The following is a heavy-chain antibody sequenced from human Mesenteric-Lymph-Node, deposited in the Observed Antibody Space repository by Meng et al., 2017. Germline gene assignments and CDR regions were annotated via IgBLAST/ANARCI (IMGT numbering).Heavy chain of an antibody. Sequence: QVQLVESGGGVVQPGRSLRLPCAASGFTFRGYGMHWVRQAPGKGLEWVAVIWSDGSNRYYADSVKGRFAISRDISKNTLILQMNSLRAEDTAVYYCARGYYGGNSDFDYWGQGTLVTVSS. CDR2: IWSDGSNR. CDR3: ARGYYGGNSDFDY. V-gene: IGHV3-33*01. J-gene: IGHJ4*02. CDR1: GFTFRGYG. D-gene: IGHD4-23*01.